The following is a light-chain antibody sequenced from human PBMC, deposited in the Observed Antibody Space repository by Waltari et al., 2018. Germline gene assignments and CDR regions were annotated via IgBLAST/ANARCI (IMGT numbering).Light chain of an antibody. V-gene: IGLV2-14*03. Sequence: ASVSGSPGQSITIYCTGTSSDVGRYEYVSWYQQHPGKAPKLFIYDVSKRHSGVSNRFSGSTSGYTASLTISGLQSEDEADYYCCSYTTTDTYVFGSGTKVTVL. CDR3: CSYTTTDTYV. CDR2: DVS. J-gene: IGLJ1*01. CDR1: SSDVGRYEY.